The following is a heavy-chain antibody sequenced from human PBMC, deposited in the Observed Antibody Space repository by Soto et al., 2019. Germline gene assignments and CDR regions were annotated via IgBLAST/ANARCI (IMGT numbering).Heavy chain of an antibody. CDR2: MNPNSGNT. CDR1: GYTFTSYD. D-gene: IGHD5-18*01. Sequence: ASVKVSCKASGYTFTSYDINWVRQATGQGLEWMGWMNPNSGNTGYAQKFQGRVTMTRNTSISTAYMELSSLRAEDTAVYYCAREGDSYGHTGAYFDYWGQGTLVTAPQ. V-gene: IGHV1-8*01. CDR3: AREGDSYGHTGAYFDY. J-gene: IGHJ4*02.